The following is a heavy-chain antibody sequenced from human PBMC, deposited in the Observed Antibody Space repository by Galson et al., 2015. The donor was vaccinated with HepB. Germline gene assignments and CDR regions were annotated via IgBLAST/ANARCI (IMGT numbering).Heavy chain of an antibody. CDR1: GYTFSTYS. CDR2: ISAYNRKT. D-gene: IGHD2-15*01. V-gene: IGHV1-18*01. CDR3: ARGARVVGVAANLNNWFDP. J-gene: IGHJ5*02. Sequence: SVKVSCKVSGYTFSTYSVTWVRQAPGQGLEWMGWISAYNRKTNYAQKFQGRVSMTTDTSTSTVYMELRRLRSDDTAIYYCARGARVVGVAANLNNWFDPWGQGTLVT.